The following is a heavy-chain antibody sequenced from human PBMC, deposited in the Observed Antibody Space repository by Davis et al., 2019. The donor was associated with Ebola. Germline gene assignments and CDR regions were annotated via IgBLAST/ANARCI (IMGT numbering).Heavy chain of an antibody. CDR2: ISGSGGST. V-gene: IGHV3-23*01. J-gene: IGHJ4*02. D-gene: IGHD7-27*01. Sequence: PGGSLRLSCAASEFTFSGYAMSWVRQAPGKGLEWVSAISGSGGSTYYAGSVKGRFTISRDNAKNSLYLQMNSLRDEDTAVYYCATDRNWDFDYWGQGTLVTVSS. CDR1: EFTFSGYA. CDR3: ATDRNWDFDY.